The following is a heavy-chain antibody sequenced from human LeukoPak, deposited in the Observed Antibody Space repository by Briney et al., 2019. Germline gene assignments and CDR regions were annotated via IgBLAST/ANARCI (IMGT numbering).Heavy chain of an antibody. Sequence: GGSLRLSCAASGFTFSSYAMSWVRQAPGKGLEWVANLSGSGVSTYYADSVKGRFTISRDNSKNTLYLQMNSLRAEDTAVYYCAKGNRGRSYIYFDSWGLGTLVTVSS. J-gene: IGHJ4*02. CDR1: GFTFSSYA. CDR2: LSGSGVST. V-gene: IGHV3-23*01. CDR3: AKGNRGRSYIYFDS. D-gene: IGHD1-26*01.